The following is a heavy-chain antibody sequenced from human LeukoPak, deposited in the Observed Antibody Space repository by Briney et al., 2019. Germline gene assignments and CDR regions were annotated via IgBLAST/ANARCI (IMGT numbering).Heavy chain of an antibody. Sequence: PGGSLRLSCAASGFTFSSYAMSWVRQAPGKGLEWVSTISSSGGSTYYADSVKGRFTISRDNSKNTLYLQMNSLRAEDTAVYYCAKVVGATTRGYFDYWGQGTLVTLSS. J-gene: IGHJ4*02. V-gene: IGHV3-23*01. CDR1: GFTFSSYA. CDR3: AKVVGATTRGYFDY. CDR2: ISSSGGST. D-gene: IGHD1-26*01.